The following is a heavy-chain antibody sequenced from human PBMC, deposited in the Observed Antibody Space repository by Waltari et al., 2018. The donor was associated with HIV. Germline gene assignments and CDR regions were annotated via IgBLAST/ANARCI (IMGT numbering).Heavy chain of an antibody. J-gene: IGHJ4*02. CDR3: ARDCSSTSCYTNEVFDY. V-gene: IGHV4-34*01. Sequence: QVQLQQWGAGLLKPSETLSLTCAVYGGSFSGYYWSWIRQPPGKGLEWIGEINHSGSTNYNPSLKSRVTISVDTSKNQFSLELSSVTAADTAVYYCARDCSSTSCYTNEVFDYWGQGTLVTVSS. D-gene: IGHD2-2*02. CDR2: INHSGST. CDR1: GGSFSGYY.